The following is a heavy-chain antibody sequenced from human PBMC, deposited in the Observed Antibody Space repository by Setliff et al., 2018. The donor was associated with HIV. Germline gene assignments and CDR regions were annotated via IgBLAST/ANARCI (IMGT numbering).Heavy chain of an antibody. D-gene: IGHD3-22*01. V-gene: IGHV4-61*01. CDR2: IYYNGNT. J-gene: IGHJ5*02. CDR3: ARGDDFHDGSGYYYP. CDR1: GGSITSGHYY. Sequence: TSETLSLTCSVSGGSITSGHYYWSWIRQPPGKGLEWIGYIYYNGNTNYNPSLQSRVTISVDTSKNQLSLKVDSVTAADTAVYYCARGDDFHDGSGYYYPWGQGTLVTVSS.